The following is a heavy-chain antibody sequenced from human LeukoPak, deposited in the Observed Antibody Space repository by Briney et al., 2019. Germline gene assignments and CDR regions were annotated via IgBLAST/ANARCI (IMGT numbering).Heavy chain of an antibody. Sequence: ASVKVSCKASGGTFSSYAISWVRQAPGQGLEWMGRINPNSGGTNYAQKFQGRVTMTRDTSISTAYMELSRLRSDDTAVYYCARSSNCGGDCFLPRYWGQGTLVTVSS. J-gene: IGHJ4*02. CDR3: ARSSNCGGDCFLPRY. CDR1: GGTFSSYA. V-gene: IGHV1-2*06. D-gene: IGHD2-21*02. CDR2: INPNSGGT.